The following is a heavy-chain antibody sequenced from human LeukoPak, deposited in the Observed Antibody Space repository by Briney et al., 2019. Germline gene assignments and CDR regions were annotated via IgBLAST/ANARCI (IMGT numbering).Heavy chain of an antibody. J-gene: IGHJ4*02. CDR1: GAPVNNHH. D-gene: IGHD2-15*01. CDR2: ITASGST. V-gene: IGHV4-4*07. CDR3: ERDKVVVAASGKYYFDY. Sequence: PSETLSLTCSVSGAPVNNHHWGWIRQPAGKGLEWIGRITASGSTNYTPSLRSRVTISVDKSKNQLFLRLASVTAADTAVYYCERDKVVVAASGKYYFDYSGQGTLVAVSS.